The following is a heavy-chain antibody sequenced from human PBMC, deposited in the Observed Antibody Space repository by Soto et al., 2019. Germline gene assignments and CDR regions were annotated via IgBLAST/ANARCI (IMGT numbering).Heavy chain of an antibody. CDR3: AREGIAAAGSIDFDY. J-gene: IGHJ4*02. CDR1: GYTFSSYG. CDR2: ISAYNGNT. V-gene: IGHV1-18*01. D-gene: IGHD6-13*01. Sequence: PLKRDCKASGYTFSSYGISWLRQTHVQGLEWMGWISAYNGNTNYAQKLQGRVTMTTDTSTSTAYMELRSLRSDDTAVYYCAREGIAAAGSIDFDYWGQGTLVTVS.